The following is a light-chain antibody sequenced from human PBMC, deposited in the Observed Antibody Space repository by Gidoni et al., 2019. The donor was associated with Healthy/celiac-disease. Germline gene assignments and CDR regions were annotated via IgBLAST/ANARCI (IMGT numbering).Light chain of an antibody. Sequence: EVVLTQSPGTLSLSPGGRATRSCRDSQTVSSSYLAWYQQKPGQAPRILISGASSRATGIPDRFSGSGSGTDLTLTISRLEPEDFAVYYYQQYGSSPRTFGEGTKLEIK. J-gene: IGKJ2*01. V-gene: IGKV3-20*01. CDR3: QQYGSSPRT. CDR2: GAS. CDR1: QTVSSSY.